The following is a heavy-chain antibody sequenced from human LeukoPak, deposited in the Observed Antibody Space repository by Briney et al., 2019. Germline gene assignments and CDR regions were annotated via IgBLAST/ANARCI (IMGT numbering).Heavy chain of an antibody. J-gene: IGHJ4*02. V-gene: IGHV3-23*01. D-gene: IGHD2-15*01. CDR2: IAGSGDST. Sequence: PGGSLRLSCAASGFTFSSYAMSWVRQAPGKGLEWVSAIAGSGDSTYYADSVKGRFTISRDNSKNTLCLQMNSLRAEDTALYYCAIVVMVAATPVYFDYWGQGTLVTVSS. CDR1: GFTFSSYA. CDR3: AIVVMVAATPVYFDY.